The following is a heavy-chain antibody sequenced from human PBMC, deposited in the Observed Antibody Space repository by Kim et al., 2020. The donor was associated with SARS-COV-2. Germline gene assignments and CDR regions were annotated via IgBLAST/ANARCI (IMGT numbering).Heavy chain of an antibody. J-gene: IGHJ4*02. Sequence: GGSLRLSCAASGFTVSSNYMSWVRQAPGKGLEWVSVINSGGRRYYADSVKGRFTISRDISNNTLYLQMNTLRADDTAVYYCAVSSGESEFDYWGQGTLV. CDR3: AVSSGESEFDY. CDR2: INSGGRR. V-gene: IGHV3-53*01. CDR1: GFTVSSNY. D-gene: IGHD2-15*01.